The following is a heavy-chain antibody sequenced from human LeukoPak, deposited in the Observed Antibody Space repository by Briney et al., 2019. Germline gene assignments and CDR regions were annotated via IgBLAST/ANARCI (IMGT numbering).Heavy chain of an antibody. J-gene: IGHJ5*02. D-gene: IGHD5-18*01. CDR2: IIPIFGSS. CDR3: ARVTHTELSTWFDP. V-gene: IGHV1-69*13. Sequence: SVKVSCKASGGTFNNYAINWVRQAPGQGLECMGGIIPIFGSSNYAQKFQGRVTITADESTTTAYMELSSLRSEDTAVYYCARVTHTELSTWFDPWGQGTLVTVSS. CDR1: GGTFNNYA.